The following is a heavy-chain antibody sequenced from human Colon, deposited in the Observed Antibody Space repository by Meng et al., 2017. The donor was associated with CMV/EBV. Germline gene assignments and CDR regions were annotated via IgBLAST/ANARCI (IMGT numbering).Heavy chain of an antibody. CDR1: GGSVNRNTYY. V-gene: IGHV4-39*07. J-gene: IGHJ4*02. D-gene: IGHD6-13*01. CDR3: VRDHGSSSWFFY. CDR2: IFDSGSA. Sequence: QLKESGPGLVKPSETLSLTCTASGGSVNRNTYYWGWIRQPPGKSLEWIGTIFDSGSAFYNPSLQSRVSVSIDMSRNQLSLSLSSVTAADTAVYYCVRDHGSSSWFFYWGQGTLVTVSS.